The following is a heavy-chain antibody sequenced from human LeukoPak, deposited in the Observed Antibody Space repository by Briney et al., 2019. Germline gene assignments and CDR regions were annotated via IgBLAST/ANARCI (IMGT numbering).Heavy chain of an antibody. D-gene: IGHD3-10*01. J-gene: IGHJ4*02. CDR2: IYTSGST. V-gene: IGHV4-4*07. Sequence: SETLSLTCTVSGGSISSYYWSWIRQPAGKGLEWIGRIYTSGSTNYNPSLKSRVTMSVDTSKNQFSLKLSSVTAADTAVYYCARESWMVRGVTTLYYFDYWGQGTLVTVSS. CDR3: ARESWMVRGVTTLYYFDY. CDR1: GGSISSYY.